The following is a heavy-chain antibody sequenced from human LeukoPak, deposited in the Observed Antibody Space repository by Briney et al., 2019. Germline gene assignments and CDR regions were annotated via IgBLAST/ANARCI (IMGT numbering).Heavy chain of an antibody. V-gene: IGHV1-3*01. D-gene: IGHD5-24*01. CDR3: ARGRWSATTATYYLDF. CDR2: INAGNGNT. J-gene: IGHJ4*02. Sequence: ASVTVSCKASEYTFTDYAINWVRQAPGQRLEWMGWINAGNGNTKYSQKFQGRVTITRDTSASTAYMELSSLTSEDTAVYYCARGRWSATTATYYLDFWGQGTLVTVSS. CDR1: EYTFTDYA.